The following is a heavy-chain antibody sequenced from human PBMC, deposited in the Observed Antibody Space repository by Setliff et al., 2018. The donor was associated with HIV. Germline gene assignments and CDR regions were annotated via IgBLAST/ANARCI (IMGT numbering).Heavy chain of an antibody. CDR2: IDPTGTYT. V-gene: IGHV3-23*05. CDR1: GFSFTDYG. CDR3: AKVDDGQCNTFNCRDFDY. Sequence: PGGSLRLSCAASGFSFTDYGMTWVRQAPGKVLEWVSAIDPTGTYTYYADAVKGRFTISRDNFRNTLALQMNSLTAEDSAIYSCAKVDDGQCNTFNCRDFDYWGRGTLVTVSS. D-gene: IGHD1-1*01. J-gene: IGHJ4*02.